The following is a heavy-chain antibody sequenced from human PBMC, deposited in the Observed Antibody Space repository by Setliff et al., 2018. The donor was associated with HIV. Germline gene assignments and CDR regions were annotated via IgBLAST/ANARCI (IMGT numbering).Heavy chain of an antibody. Sequence: GGSLSLSCVGSGFTFIGYAMNWVRQAPGKGLEWVSYISSSSSSIYYGDSVKGRFTISRDNAKNSLFLQMNSLRAEDTAVYYCATYRGYNSGDRWSFFDYWGQGILVTVSS. CDR1: GFTFIGYA. J-gene: IGHJ4*02. D-gene: IGHD2-15*01. V-gene: IGHV3-48*01. CDR3: ATYRGYNSGDRWSFFDY. CDR2: ISSSSSSI.